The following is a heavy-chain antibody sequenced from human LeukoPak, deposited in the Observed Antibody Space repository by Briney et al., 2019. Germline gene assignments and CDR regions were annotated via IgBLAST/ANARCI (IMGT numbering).Heavy chain of an antibody. Sequence: SETLSLTCTVSGGSLSGYYWSWIRQPPGKGLEWIGYIYYSGSTNYNPSLKSRVTISVGTSKNQFSLRLSSVTAADTAVYYCARAPCSGGSCYPPDYWGQGTLVTVSS. CDR1: GGSLSGYY. CDR3: ARAPCSGGSCYPPDY. CDR2: IYYSGST. V-gene: IGHV4-59*01. D-gene: IGHD2-15*01. J-gene: IGHJ4*02.